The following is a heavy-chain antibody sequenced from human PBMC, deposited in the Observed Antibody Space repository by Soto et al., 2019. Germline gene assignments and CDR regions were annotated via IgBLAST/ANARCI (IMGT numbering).Heavy chain of an antibody. D-gene: IGHD6-19*01. CDR3: ASYSSGWYGYFDY. Sequence: KPSETLSLTCTVSGGSISSYYWSWIRQPPGKGLEWIGYIYYSGSTNYNPSLKSRVTISVDTSKNQFSLKLSSVTAADTAVYYCASYSSGWYGYFDYWGQGTLVTVSS. J-gene: IGHJ4*02. CDR2: IYYSGST. CDR1: GGSISSYY. V-gene: IGHV4-59*01.